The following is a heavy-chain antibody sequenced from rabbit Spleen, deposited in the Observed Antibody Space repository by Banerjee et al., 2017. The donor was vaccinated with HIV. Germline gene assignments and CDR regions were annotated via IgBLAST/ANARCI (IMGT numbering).Heavy chain of an antibody. CDR3: ARDLVTVIGWNFNL. Sequence: QEQLVESGGGLVTLGGSLKLSCKASGIDFSSYGISWVRQAPGKGLEWITCINMVTGKSVYASWAKGRFIMSRTSSTKVTLQMTSLTAADTATYFCARDLVTVIGWNFNLWGPGTLVTVS. CDR2: INMVTGKS. J-gene: IGHJ4*01. D-gene: IGHD5-1*01. CDR1: GIDFSSYG. V-gene: IGHV1S45*01.